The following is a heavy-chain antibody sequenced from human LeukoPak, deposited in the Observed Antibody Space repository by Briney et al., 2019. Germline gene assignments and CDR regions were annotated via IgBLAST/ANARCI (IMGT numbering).Heavy chain of an antibody. Sequence: SETLSLTCTVSGGSISSGGYYWSWIRQHPGKGLEWIGYIYYSGSTYYNPSLKSRVTISVDTSKNQFSLKLSSVTAADTAVYYCERARYCSGNTCSSPYYFDYWGQGTLVTVSS. CDR2: IYYSGST. J-gene: IGHJ4*02. CDR1: GGSISSGGYY. D-gene: IGHD2-15*01. CDR3: ERARYCSGNTCSSPYYFDY. V-gene: IGHV4-31*03.